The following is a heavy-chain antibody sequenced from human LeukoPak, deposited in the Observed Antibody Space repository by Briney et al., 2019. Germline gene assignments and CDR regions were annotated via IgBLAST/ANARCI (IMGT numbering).Heavy chain of an antibody. V-gene: IGHV4-34*01. CDR2: INHSGST. CDR1: GGSFSGYY. Sequence: PSETLSLTCAVYGGSFSGYYWSWIRQPPGKGLEWIGEINHSGSTNYNPSLKSRVTISVDTSKNQFSLRLSSVTAADTAVYYCAGTYSIGWSLGVFDIWGQGTRVTVSS. CDR3: AGTYSIGWSLGVFDI. D-gene: IGHD6-19*01. J-gene: IGHJ3*02.